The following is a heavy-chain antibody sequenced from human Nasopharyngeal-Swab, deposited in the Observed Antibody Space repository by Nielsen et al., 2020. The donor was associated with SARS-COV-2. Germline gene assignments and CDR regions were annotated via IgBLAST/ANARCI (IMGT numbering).Heavy chain of an antibody. D-gene: IGHD6-13*01. CDR3: ARTYTRGIAAAGPPFDY. CDR2: IYYSGST. J-gene: IGHJ4*02. V-gene: IGHV4-39*07. CDR1: GGSISSSSYY. Sequence: SETLSLTCTVSGGSISSSSYYWGWIRQPPGKGLEWIGSIYYSGSTYYNPSLKSRVTISVDTSKNQFSLKLSSVTAADTAVYYCARTYTRGIAAAGPPFDYWGQGTLVTVSS.